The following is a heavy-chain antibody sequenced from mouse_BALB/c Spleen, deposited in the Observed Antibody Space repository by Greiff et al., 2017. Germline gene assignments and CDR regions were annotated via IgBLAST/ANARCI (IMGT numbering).Heavy chain of an antibody. Sequence: VQLQQSGPELVKPGASVKISCKASGYAFSSSWMNWVKQRPGQGLEWIGRIYPGDGDTNYNGKFKGKATLTADKSSSTAYMQLSSLTSVDSAVYFCARTGTSLFFDYWGQGTTLTVSS. CDR1: GYAFSSSW. J-gene: IGHJ2*01. D-gene: IGHD4-1*01. CDR3: ARTGTSLFFDY. V-gene: IGHV1-82*01. CDR2: IYPGDGDT.